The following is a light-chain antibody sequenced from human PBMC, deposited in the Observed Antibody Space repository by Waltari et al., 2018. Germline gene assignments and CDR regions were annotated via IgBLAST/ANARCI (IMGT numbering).Light chain of an antibody. J-gene: IGKJ3*01. Sequence: DIQLTQSPSSLSASVGDRATITCLASQAITNYLNWYQHRPGKAPKLLIHDASKLETGVPSRFSGSQSGTVFTLIISNLQPEDVATYYCQRYDNLPIFAFGPGTKVEI. CDR2: DAS. CDR1: QAITNY. CDR3: QRYDNLPIFA. V-gene: IGKV1-33*01.